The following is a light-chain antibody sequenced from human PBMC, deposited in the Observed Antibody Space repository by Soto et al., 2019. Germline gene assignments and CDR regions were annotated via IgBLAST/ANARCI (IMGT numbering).Light chain of an antibody. CDR3: QQYYSTPPA. J-gene: IGKJ5*01. CDR2: WAS. Sequence: DIVMTQSPDSLAVSLGERATINCKYSESVLYSSNNKNYLAWYQQKQGQPXKXXIYWASTRESGVPDRFSGSGSGTDLTLTISSLQAEDVEVDDCQQYYSTPPAFGQGTRLEIK. V-gene: IGKV4-1*01. CDR1: ESVLYSSNNKNY.